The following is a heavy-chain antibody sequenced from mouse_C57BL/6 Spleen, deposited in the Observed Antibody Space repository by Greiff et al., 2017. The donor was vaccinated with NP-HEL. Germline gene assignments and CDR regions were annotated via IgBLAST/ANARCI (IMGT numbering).Heavy chain of an antibody. D-gene: IGHD2-1*01. V-gene: IGHV1-55*01. J-gene: IGHJ2*01. CDR2: IYPGSGST. CDR1: GYTFTSYW. CDR3: ARRDGNYA. Sequence: QVQLKQPGAELVKPGASVKMSCKASGYTFTSYWITWVKQRPGQGLEWIGDIYPGSGSTNYNEKFKSKATLTVDTSSSTAYIQPSSLTAEDSAVYYCARRDGNYAWGQGTTLTVSS.